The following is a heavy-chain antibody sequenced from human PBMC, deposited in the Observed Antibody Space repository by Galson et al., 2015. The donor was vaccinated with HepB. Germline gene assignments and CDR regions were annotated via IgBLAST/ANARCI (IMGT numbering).Heavy chain of an antibody. CDR2: MSYDGSER. D-gene: IGHD3-22*01. J-gene: IGHJ3*02. CDR3: ARRYHDSSGPGAFDI. CDR1: GFTFISYG. Sequence: SLRLSCAASGFTFISYGMHWVRQAPGKGLEWVALMSYDGSERYYADSVKGRFTISRDNSRNTLYLQMNSLRPEDTAVYYCARRYHDSSGPGAFDIWGQGTVVSVYS. V-gene: IGHV3-30*04.